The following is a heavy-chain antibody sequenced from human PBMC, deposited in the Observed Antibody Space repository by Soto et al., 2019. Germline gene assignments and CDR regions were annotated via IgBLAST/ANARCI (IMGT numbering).Heavy chain of an antibody. V-gene: IGHV1-18*01. CDR2: ISAYNGNT. CDR3: AKFGWGGSYSESHASDI. D-gene: IGHD1-26*01. CDR1: GYTFTSYG. Sequence: ASVKVSCKASGYTFTSYGISWVRQAPGQGLEWMGWISAYNGNTNYAQKLQGRVTMTTDTSTSTAYMELRSLTTEDTALYSCAKFGWGGSYSESHASDIWGQGTMVTVSS. J-gene: IGHJ3*02.